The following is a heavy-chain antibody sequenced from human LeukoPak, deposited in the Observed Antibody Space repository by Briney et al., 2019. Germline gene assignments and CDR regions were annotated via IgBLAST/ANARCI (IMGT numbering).Heavy chain of an antibody. CDR2: ISSSSSYI. Sequence: GRSLRLSCAASGFTFSTYGLHWVRQAPGKGLEWVSSISSSSSYIYYGDSVKGRFTISRDNAKNSLYLQMNSLRAEDTAVYYCARDRYGDYVFDYWGQGTLVTVSS. CDR3: ARDRYGDYVFDY. J-gene: IGHJ4*02. D-gene: IGHD4-17*01. V-gene: IGHV3-21*01. CDR1: GFTFSTYG.